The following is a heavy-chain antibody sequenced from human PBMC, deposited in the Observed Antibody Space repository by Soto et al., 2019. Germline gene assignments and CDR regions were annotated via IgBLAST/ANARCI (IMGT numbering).Heavy chain of an antibody. D-gene: IGHD1-1*01. CDR1: GYTFSDHD. V-gene: IGHV1-8*01. J-gene: IGHJ4*02. CDR3: ARVGGNWNDDYFDY. Sequence: QVQLVQSGAEVKKPGASVKVSCKASGYTFSDHDINWVRQASGQGPEWLGWMNPTSGGTGYAQNFQGRVTMTRDTSKRTAYMELSSLRSEDTAVYYCARVGGNWNDDYFDYWGQGTLVTVSS. CDR2: MNPTSGGT.